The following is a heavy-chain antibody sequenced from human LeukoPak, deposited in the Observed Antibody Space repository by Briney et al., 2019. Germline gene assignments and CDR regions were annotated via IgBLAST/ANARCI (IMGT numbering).Heavy chain of an antibody. CDR1: GGTFSSYA. Sequence: SVKVSCKASGGTFSSYAISWVRQAPGQGLEWMGGIIPIFGTANYAQKFQGRVTITADKSTSTAYMELSSLRSEDTAVYYCASGYCSGGSCFRFHYYYYMDVWGKGTTVTVSS. D-gene: IGHD2-15*01. J-gene: IGHJ6*03. CDR3: ASGYCSGGSCFRFHYYYYMDV. V-gene: IGHV1-69*06. CDR2: IIPIFGTA.